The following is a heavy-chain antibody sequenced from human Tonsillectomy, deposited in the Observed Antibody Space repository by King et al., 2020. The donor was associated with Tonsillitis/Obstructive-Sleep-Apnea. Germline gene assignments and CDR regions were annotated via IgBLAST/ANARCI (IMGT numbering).Heavy chain of an antibody. J-gene: IGHJ4*02. Sequence: QLVQSGAEVKKPGASVKVSCKASGYTFTSFGVSWVRQAPGQGLEWMGWISAYNGNTNYAQKLQGRVTMTTDTSTNTAYMELRSLKSDVTAVYFCARDLPYCTSNSCYAYYFDSWGQGTLVTVSS. CDR2: ISAYNGNT. V-gene: IGHV1-18*01. CDR3: ARDLPYCTSNSCYAYYFDS. CDR1: GYTFTSFG. D-gene: IGHD2-2*01.